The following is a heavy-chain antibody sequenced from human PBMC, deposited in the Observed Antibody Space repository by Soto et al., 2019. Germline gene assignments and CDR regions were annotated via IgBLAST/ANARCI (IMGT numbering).Heavy chain of an antibody. V-gene: IGHV3-33*08. J-gene: IGHJ6*02. CDR1: GFTFSYYG. CDR3: AKGGSNAAMDV. CDR2: IWYDESNK. Sequence: QVQLVESGGGVVQPGRSLRLSCAASGFTFSYYGMHWVRQAPGKGLEWVAIIWYDESNKYYADSVTGRFTISRDNSNNMGYLQMNSLRAEDTAVYYCAKGGSNAAMDVWGQGTTVTVAS. D-gene: IGHD1-26*01.